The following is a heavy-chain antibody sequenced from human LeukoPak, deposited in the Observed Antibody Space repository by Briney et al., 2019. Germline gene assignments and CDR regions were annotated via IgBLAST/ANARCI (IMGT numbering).Heavy chain of an antibody. CDR3: ARVGIVVVPAAGYYYYYMDV. D-gene: IGHD2-2*01. V-gene: IGHV1-8*03. Sequence: ASVKVSCKASGYTFTSYDINWVRQATGQGLEWMGWMNPNSGNTGYAQKFQGRVTITRNTSISTDYMELSSLRSEDTAVYYCARVGIVVVPAAGYYYYYMDVWGKGTTVTVSS. CDR2: MNPNSGNT. J-gene: IGHJ6*03. CDR1: GYTFTSYD.